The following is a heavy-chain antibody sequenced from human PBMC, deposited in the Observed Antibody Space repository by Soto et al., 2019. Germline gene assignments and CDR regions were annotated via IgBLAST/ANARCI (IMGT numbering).Heavy chain of an antibody. V-gene: IGHV4-39*01. Sequence: PSETLSLTGAVSADSISSSGFYWGWIRQPPGKGLAWIGSIYYSGSTYYNPSLKSRVTISVATSTSQFSLKMSSVTAADTAVYYCASRQQWLAGYFDYWGQGTLVTVSS. CDR3: ASRQQWLAGYFDY. J-gene: IGHJ4*02. CDR1: ADSISSSGFY. CDR2: IYYSGST. D-gene: IGHD6-19*01.